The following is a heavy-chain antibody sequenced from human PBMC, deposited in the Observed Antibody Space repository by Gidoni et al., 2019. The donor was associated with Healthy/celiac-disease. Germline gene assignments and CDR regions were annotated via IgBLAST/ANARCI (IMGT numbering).Heavy chain of an antibody. CDR3: TYSGSYYVGGFDY. CDR1: GFTFSDHY. J-gene: IGHJ4*02. D-gene: IGHD1-26*01. Sequence: EVQLVESGGGLVQPGGSLRLSCAASGFTFSDHYMDWVRQAPGKGLEWVGRTRNKANSYTTEYAASVKGRFTISRDDSKNSLYLQMNSLKTEDTAVYYCTYSGSYYVGGFDYWGQGTLVTVSS. V-gene: IGHV3-72*01. CDR2: TRNKANSYTT.